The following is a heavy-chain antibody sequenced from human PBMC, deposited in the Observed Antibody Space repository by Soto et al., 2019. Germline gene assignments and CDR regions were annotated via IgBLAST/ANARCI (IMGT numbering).Heavy chain of an antibody. CDR2: IYTKERT. Sequence: KPSETLSLTCTVSGGSITNYYWSWIRQPAGKGLEWIGRIYTKERTNYNLSFRNRVTMSVDTSKNQFSLKLDAVTAADTAVYYCARYDYKDGGNNWFDPWGQGTLVTVSS. J-gene: IGHJ5*02. CDR3: ARYDYKDGGNNWFDP. D-gene: IGHD3-16*01. CDR1: GGSITNYY. V-gene: IGHV4-4*07.